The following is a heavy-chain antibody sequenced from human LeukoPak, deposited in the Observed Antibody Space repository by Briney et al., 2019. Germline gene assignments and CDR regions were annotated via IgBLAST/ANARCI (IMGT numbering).Heavy chain of an antibody. Sequence: GRSLRLSCVVSGLRFRNYGMHWVRQAPGKGLEWVAVIYCDGSNQYYADSVKGRFSVSRDNAKNTLYLQMDSLRAEDTAVYYCATDRNSGKYYDYWGQGTPVTVSS. D-gene: IGHD1-26*01. CDR1: GLRFRNYG. CDR2: IYCDGSNQ. CDR3: ATDRNSGKYYDY. V-gene: IGHV3-33*01. J-gene: IGHJ4*02.